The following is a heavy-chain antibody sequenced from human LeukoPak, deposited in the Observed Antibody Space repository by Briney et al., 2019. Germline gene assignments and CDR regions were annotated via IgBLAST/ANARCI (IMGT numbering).Heavy chain of an antibody. D-gene: IGHD2-2*01. CDR1: GFTVGSDY. CDR3: ARRQQCTSTSCLDY. V-gene: IGHV3-66*04. CDR2: IHSGGST. Sequence: GGSLRLSCAASGFTVGSDYMSWVRQAPGKGLEWVSIIHSGGSTYYTDSVKGRFTISRDNSKNTLNLQMNSLRAEDTAVYYCARRQQCTSTSCLDYWGQGTLVTVSS. J-gene: IGHJ4*02.